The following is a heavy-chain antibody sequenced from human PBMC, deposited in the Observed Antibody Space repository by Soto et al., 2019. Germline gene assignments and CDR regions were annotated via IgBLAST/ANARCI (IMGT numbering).Heavy chain of an antibody. CDR2: IVVGSGNT. V-gene: IGHV1-58*01. J-gene: IGHJ5*02. D-gene: IGHD2-15*01. CDR3: AKSRKIVVVVAATPTTRFSP. Sequence: SVKVSCKASGFTFTSSAVQWVRQARGQRLEWIGWIVVGSGNTNYAQKFQERVTITRDMSTSTAYMELSSLRSEDTAVYYCAKSRKIVVVVAATPTTRFSPWGQGTLVTVSS. CDR1: GFTFTSSA.